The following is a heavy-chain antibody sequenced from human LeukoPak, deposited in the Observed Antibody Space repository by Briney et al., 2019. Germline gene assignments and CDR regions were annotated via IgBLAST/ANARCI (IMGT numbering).Heavy chain of an antibody. Sequence: SQTLSLTCTVSGGSISSGDYYWSWIRQSPGKGLEWIGYIYYSGSTYYNPSLKSRVTISEDTSKNQFSLKLSSVTAADTAVYYCARGTDSISCFDYWGQGTLVTVSS. CDR3: ARGTDSISCFDY. D-gene: IGHD2-8*02. CDR1: GGSISSGDYY. V-gene: IGHV4-30-4*01. CDR2: IYYSGST. J-gene: IGHJ4*02.